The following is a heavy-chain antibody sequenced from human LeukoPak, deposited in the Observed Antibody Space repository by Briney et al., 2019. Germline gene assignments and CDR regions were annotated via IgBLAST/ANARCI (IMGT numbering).Heavy chain of an antibody. V-gene: IGHV3-30*18. CDR3: AKVRSGWDFDY. CDR2: ISYEGDST. J-gene: IGHJ4*02. CDR1: GFIFRIYG. Sequence: GGSLRLSCAASGFIFRIYGMHWVRQAPGKGLEWVALISYEGDSTYYADSVKGRFTISRDISKNTLYLQMNSLRAEDTAVYYCAKVRSGWDFDYWGQGTLVTVSS. D-gene: IGHD6-25*01.